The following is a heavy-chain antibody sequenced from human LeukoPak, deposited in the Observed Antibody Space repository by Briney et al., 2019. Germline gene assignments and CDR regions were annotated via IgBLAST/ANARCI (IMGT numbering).Heavy chain of an antibody. CDR3: ASRSHDSSGYYAEYFQH. CDR2: IIPIFGTA. CDR1: GGTFSSYA. V-gene: IGHV1-69*13. D-gene: IGHD3-22*01. J-gene: IGHJ1*01. Sequence: GASVKVSCKASGGTFSSYAISWVRQAPGQGLEWMGGIIPIFGTANYAQKFQGRVTTTADESTSTAYMELSSLRSEDTAVYYCASRSHDSSGYYAEYFQHWGQGTLVTVSS.